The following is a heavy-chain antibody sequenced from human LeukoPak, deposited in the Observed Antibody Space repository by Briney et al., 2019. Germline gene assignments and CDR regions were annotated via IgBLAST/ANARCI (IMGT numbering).Heavy chain of an antibody. J-gene: IGHJ5*02. D-gene: IGHD2-2*01. Sequence: GESLKISCKGSGYSFTSYWIGWVRQMPGKGLEWMGIIYPGDSDTRYSPSFRGQVTISADKSISTAYLQWSSLKASDTAMYNCARLDCSSTSCPVWFDPWGQGTLVTVSS. V-gene: IGHV5-51*01. CDR3: ARLDCSSTSCPVWFDP. CDR1: GYSFTSYW. CDR2: IYPGDSDT.